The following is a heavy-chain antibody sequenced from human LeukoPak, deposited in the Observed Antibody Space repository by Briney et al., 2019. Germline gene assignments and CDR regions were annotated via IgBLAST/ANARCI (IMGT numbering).Heavy chain of an antibody. CDR1: GGSISSYY. V-gene: IGHV4-59*01. J-gene: IGHJ4*02. Sequence: SETLSLTCTVSGGSISSYYWSWIRQPPGKGLEWIGYIYYSGSTNYNPSLKSRVTISVDTSKNQFSLKLSSVTAADTAVYYCAREPPGRITIFGVDTGAFDYWSQGTLVTVSS. CDR3: AREPPGRITIFGVDTGAFDY. CDR2: IYYSGST. D-gene: IGHD3-3*01.